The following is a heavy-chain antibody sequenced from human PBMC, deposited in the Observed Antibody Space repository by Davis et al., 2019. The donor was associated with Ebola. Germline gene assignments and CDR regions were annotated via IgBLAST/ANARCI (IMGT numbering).Heavy chain of an antibody. Sequence: ASVKVSCKASGFTLSRYALHWVRQAPGQRLEWMGWINAGNGYTKYSQKFQGRVSITVDTSASTVSVELSSLRFEDTAVYYCARDIAAAGTTDYWGQGTLVTVSS. J-gene: IGHJ4*02. CDR3: ARDIAAAGTTDY. CDR2: INAGNGYT. CDR1: GFTLSRYA. D-gene: IGHD6-25*01. V-gene: IGHV1-3*01.